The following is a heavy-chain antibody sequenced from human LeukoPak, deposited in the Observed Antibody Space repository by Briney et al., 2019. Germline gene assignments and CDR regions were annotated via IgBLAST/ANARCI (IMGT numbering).Heavy chain of an antibody. V-gene: IGHV4-34*01. CDR1: GGSFSGYY. J-gene: IGHJ5*02. D-gene: IGHD6-13*01. CDR2: INHSGST. Sequence: SETLSLTCAVYGGSFSGYYWSWIRQPPGKGLEWIGEINHSGSTNYKPSLKSRVTISVDTSKNQFSLKLSSVTAADTAVYYCARRYSSSWYGWFDPWGQGTLVTVFS. CDR3: ARRYSSSWYGWFDP.